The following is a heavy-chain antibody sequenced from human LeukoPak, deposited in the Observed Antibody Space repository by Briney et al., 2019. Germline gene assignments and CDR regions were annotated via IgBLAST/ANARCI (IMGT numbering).Heavy chain of an antibody. J-gene: IGHJ4*02. V-gene: IGHV3-21*01. CDR1: GFTFSSYS. CDR2: ISSTSSYM. Sequence: GGSLRLSCAASGFTFSSYSMNWVRQAPGKGLEWVSFISSTSSYMYYADSVKGRFTISRDNAKNSLYLQMNSLRAEDTAVYYCARVDFWSGYSDYWGQGILVTVSS. D-gene: IGHD3-3*01. CDR3: ARVDFWSGYSDY.